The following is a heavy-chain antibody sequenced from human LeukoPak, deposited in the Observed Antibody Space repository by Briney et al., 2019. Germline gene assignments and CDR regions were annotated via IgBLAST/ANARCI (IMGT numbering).Heavy chain of an antibody. D-gene: IGHD3-10*01. Sequence: PSETLSLTCTVSGGSISSYYWSWIRQPPGKGLEWIGYIYYSGSTNYNPSLKSRVTISVDTSKNQFSLKLSSVTAADTAVYYCARGGDYYGSGSYPLDYWGQGTLVTVSS. J-gene: IGHJ4*02. CDR1: GGSISSYY. CDR3: ARGGDYYGSGSYPLDY. CDR2: IYYSGST. V-gene: IGHV4-59*12.